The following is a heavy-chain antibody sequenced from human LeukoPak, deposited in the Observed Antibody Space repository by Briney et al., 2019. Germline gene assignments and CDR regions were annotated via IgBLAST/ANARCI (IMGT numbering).Heavy chain of an antibody. D-gene: IGHD6-6*01. CDR1: GYTFTSYY. CDR2: INPSGGST. CDR3: ARTNPRSSSLALPFDP. Sequence: GASVKVSCKASGYTFTSYYMHWVRQAPGQGLEWMGIINPSGGSTSYAQKFQGRVTMTRDMSTSTVYMELSSLRSEDTAVYYCARTNPRSSSLALPFDPWGQGTLVTVSS. V-gene: IGHV1-46*01. J-gene: IGHJ5*02.